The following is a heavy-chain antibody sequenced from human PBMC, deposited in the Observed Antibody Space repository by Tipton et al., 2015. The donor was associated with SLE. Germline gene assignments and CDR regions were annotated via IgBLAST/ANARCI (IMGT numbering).Heavy chain of an antibody. CDR1: GYTFTSYR. J-gene: IGHJ6*03. Sequence: QLVQSGAEVKKPGASVTVSCKASGYTFTSYRITWVRQAPGQGLEWMGWISGYNGNTNYAQKLQGRVTMTTDTSTSTAYMELRSLRSDVTAVYYCARLGDWDQYYYMDVWGKGTTVTVSS. CDR2: ISGYNGNT. D-gene: IGHD3-16*01. CDR3: ARLGDWDQYYYMDV. V-gene: IGHV1-18*01.